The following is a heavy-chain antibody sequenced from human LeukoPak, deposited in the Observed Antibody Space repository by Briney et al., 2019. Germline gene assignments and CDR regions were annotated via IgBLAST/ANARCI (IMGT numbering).Heavy chain of an antibody. CDR1: GFTFSSYG. D-gene: IGHD7-27*01. V-gene: IGHV3-30*02. CDR2: IRYDGSNK. Sequence: GGSLRLSCAASGFTFSSYGMHWVRQAPGKGLEWVAFIRYDGSNKYYADSVKGRFTISRDNSKNTLYLQMNSLRAEDTAVYYCAKITGDRDYYYMDVWGKGTTVTVSS. CDR3: AKITGDRDYYYMDV. J-gene: IGHJ6*03.